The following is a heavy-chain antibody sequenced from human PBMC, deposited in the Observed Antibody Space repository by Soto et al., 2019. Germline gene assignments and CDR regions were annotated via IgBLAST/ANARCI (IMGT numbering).Heavy chain of an antibody. Sequence: QVQLVESGGGVVQPGRSLRLSCAASGFTFSSYAMHWVRQAPGKGLEWVAVISYDGSNKYYADSVKGRFTISRDNSKNPLYLQKNSLRAEDTAVYYCARERVKNRGAFDIWGQGTMVTVSS. CDR1: GFTFSSYA. V-gene: IGHV3-30-3*01. CDR3: ARERVKNRGAFDI. D-gene: IGHD4-4*01. CDR2: ISYDGSNK. J-gene: IGHJ3*02.